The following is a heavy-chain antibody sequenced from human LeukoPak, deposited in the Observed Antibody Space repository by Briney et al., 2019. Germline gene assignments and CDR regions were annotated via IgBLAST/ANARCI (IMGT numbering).Heavy chain of an antibody. D-gene: IGHD6-13*01. J-gene: IGHJ4*02. CDR1: GFTFSNYW. CDR3: ARSMAAADY. CDR2: IRQDGSEK. V-gene: IGHV3-7*04. Sequence: GGSLRLSCAASGFTFSNYWMTWVRQAPGRGLEWVANIRQDGSEKYYVDSVKGRFTVSRDNSKNTLYLQMNSLRAEDTAVYYCARSMAAADYWGQGTLVTVSS.